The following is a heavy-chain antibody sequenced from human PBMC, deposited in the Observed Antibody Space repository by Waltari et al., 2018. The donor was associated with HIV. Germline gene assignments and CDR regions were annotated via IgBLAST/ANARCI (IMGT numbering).Heavy chain of an antibody. J-gene: IGHJ5*02. Sequence: EVRLFESGGVLVQPGGSLRISCAASGFAFSDYAMTWVGQVPGKEVHGVSTIGSNGITAIHADSLKGRFIIARDNSKNTLSLQMKSLRVEDTSLYFCAKDLWDLTVIRGAFWFDPWGHGTLVTVSS. V-gene: IGHV3-23*01. CDR3: AKDLWDLTVIRGAFWFDP. D-gene: IGHD1-20*01. CDR2: IGSNGITA. CDR1: GFAFSDYA.